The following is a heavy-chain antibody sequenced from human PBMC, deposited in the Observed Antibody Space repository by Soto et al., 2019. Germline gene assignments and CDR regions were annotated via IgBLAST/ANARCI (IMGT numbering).Heavy chain of an antibody. Sequence: QVQLQQSGPGLVKPSQTLSLTCAISGDSVSSNDAVWNWIRQSPSRGLEWLGRTYYRSIWQTEXAVSVXGRMTINPDASKNQFSLQLNSVTPEDTAMYYCARLVGNSWLDHWGQGTLVTXS. CDR2: TYYRSIWQT. D-gene: IGHD6-6*01. CDR3: ARLVGNSWLDH. J-gene: IGHJ5*02. V-gene: IGHV6-1*01. CDR1: GDSVSSNDAV.